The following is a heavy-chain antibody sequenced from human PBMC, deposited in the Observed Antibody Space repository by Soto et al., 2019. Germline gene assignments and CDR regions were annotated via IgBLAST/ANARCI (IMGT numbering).Heavy chain of an antibody. CDR2: VFYSGST. J-gene: IGHJ4*02. V-gene: IGHV4-59*08. CDR3: ASHSSGSYLGLDY. CDR1: GGSISNYY. D-gene: IGHD1-26*01. Sequence: QVQLQESGPGLVKPSETLSLTCTVSGGSISNYYWSWIRQPPGKGLEWIGYVFYSGSTNYNPSLKSRVTISVDTSKNQFSLKLSSVTAADTAVYYCASHSSGSYLGLDYWGQGTLVTVSS.